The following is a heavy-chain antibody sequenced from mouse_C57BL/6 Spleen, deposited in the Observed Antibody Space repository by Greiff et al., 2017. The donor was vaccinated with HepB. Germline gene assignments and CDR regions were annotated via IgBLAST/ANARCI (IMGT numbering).Heavy chain of an antibody. Sequence: VQLVESGPGLVQPSQSLSITCTVSGFSLTSYGVHWVRQSPGKGLEWLGVIWRGGSTDYNAAFMSRLSITKDNSKSQVFFKMNSLQADDTAIYYCAKKGWDGSYWYFDVWGTGTTVTVSS. CDR1: GFSLTSYG. CDR2: IWRGGST. CDR3: AKKGWDGSYWYFDV. J-gene: IGHJ1*03. D-gene: IGHD4-1*01. V-gene: IGHV2-5*01.